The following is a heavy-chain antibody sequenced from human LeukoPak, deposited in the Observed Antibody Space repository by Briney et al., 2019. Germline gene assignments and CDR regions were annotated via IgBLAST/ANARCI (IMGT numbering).Heavy chain of an antibody. CDR2: ISDSGGST. D-gene: IGHD3/OR15-3a*01. V-gene: IGHV3-23*01. CDR1: GLTLSNYG. J-gene: IGHJ4*02. Sequence: GGSLRLSCAVSGLTLSNYGMSWVRQAPGKGLEWVAGISDSGGSTKYADSVKGRFTIARDNRKNTLYLQMNSLRAEDTAVYFCAKRGVVIRVILVGFHKEAYYFESWGQGALVTVSS. CDR3: AKRGVVIRVILVGFHKEAYYFES.